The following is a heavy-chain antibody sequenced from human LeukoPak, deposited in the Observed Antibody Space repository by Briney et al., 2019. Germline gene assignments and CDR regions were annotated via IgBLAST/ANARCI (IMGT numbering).Heavy chain of an antibody. CDR2: IYYSGST. J-gene: IGHJ5*01. Sequence: SETLSLTCTVSGGSISSHYWSWIRQPPGKGLEWIGYIYYSGSTNCNPSLKSRVTISVDTSKNQSSLKLSSVTAADTAVYYCARDIRAGTTLDSWGQGTLVTVSS. V-gene: IGHV4-59*11. D-gene: IGHD1-7*01. CDR3: ARDIRAGTTLDS. CDR1: GGSISSHY.